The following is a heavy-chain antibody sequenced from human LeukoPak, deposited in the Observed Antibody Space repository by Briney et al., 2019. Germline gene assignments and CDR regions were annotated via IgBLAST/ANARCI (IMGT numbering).Heavy chain of an antibody. J-gene: IGHJ4*02. CDR3: ASDYDFWSGQRL. CDR2: IYSGGST. Sequence: GGSLRLSCAASGFTVSSNYMSWVRQAPGKGLEWVSVIYSGGSTYYADSVKGRFTISRDNSKNTLYLQKNSLRAEDTAVYYCASDYDFWSGQRLWGQGTLVTVSS. CDR1: GFTVSSNY. D-gene: IGHD3-3*01. V-gene: IGHV3-53*01.